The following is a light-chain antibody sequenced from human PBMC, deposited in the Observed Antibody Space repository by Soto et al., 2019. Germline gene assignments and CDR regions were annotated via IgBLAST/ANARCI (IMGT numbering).Light chain of an antibody. CDR2: DAS. CDR1: QSISSW. J-gene: IGKJ2*01. Sequence: DIQMTQSPSTLSAYVGDRVTITCRASQSISSWLAWYQQKPGKAPKLLIYDASSLESGVPSRFSGSGSGTEFTLTISSLQPDDFSTYSCQQYNSYAYTVGQGTKLEIK. CDR3: QQYNSYAYT. V-gene: IGKV1-5*01.